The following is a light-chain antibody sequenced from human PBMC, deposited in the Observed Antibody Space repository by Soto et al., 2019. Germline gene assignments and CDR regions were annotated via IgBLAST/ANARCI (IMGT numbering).Light chain of an antibody. V-gene: IGLV1-40*01. CDR1: SSNIGAGYD. J-gene: IGLJ1*01. CDR3: QSYDNRLTAYV. CDR2: TNN. Sequence: QSVLTQPPSASGTPGQRVTISCSGSSSNIGAGYDVHWYHQLPGTAPKLLVSTNNNRPSGVPDRFSASKSGTSASLAITGLQAEDGAHYYCQSYDNRLTAYVFGTGTKVTVL.